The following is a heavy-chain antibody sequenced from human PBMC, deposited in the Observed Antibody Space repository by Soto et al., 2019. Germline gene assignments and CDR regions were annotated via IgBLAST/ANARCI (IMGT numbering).Heavy chain of an antibody. D-gene: IGHD3-10*01. Sequence: QVQLQQWGAGLLKPSETLSLTCAVYGGSFSGYYWSWIRQPPGKGLEWIGEINHSGSTNYNPSLMSRVTIAVDTSKNQFSLKLSSVTAADTAVYYCARGVRSITMVRGVIFWFDPWGQGTLVTVSS. CDR3: ARGVRSITMVRGVIFWFDP. J-gene: IGHJ5*02. V-gene: IGHV4-34*01. CDR2: INHSGST. CDR1: GGSFSGYY.